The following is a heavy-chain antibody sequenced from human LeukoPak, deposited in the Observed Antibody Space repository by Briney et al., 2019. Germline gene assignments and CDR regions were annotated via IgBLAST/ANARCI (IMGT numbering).Heavy chain of an antibody. CDR2: INHSGST. Sequence: SETLSLTCAVYGGSFSGYYWSWIRQPPGKGLEWIGEINHSGSTNYNPSLKSRVTISVDTSKNQLSLKLSSVTAADTAVYYCARGTRNYGMDVWGQGTTVTVSS. J-gene: IGHJ6*02. CDR1: GGSFSGYY. V-gene: IGHV4-34*01. CDR3: ARGTRNYGMDV.